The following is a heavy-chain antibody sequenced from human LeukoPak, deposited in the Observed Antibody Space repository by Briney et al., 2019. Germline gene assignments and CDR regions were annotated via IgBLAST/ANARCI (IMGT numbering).Heavy chain of an antibody. CDR2: IIPIFGTA. J-gene: IGHJ4*02. D-gene: IGHD4-17*01. Sequence: SVKVSCKASGNSISNYAVSWVRQAPGQGFEWMGGIIPIFGTADYAQKFQGRVTITADESTSTAYMELSSLRSEDTAVYYCAFDYGDTLFDYWGQGTLVTVSS. CDR3: AFDYGDTLFDY. V-gene: IGHV1-69*13. CDR1: GNSISNYA.